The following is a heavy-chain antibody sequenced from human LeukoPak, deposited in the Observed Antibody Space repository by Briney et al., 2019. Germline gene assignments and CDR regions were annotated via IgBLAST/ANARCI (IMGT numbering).Heavy chain of an antibody. CDR2: IYPGDSDT. D-gene: IGHD3-22*01. CDR1: GYSFTSYW. V-gene: IGHV5-51*01. J-gene: IGHJ5*02. Sequence: GESLKISCKGSGYSFTSYWIGWVRQMPGKGLGWMGIIYPGDSDTRYSPSFQGQVTISADKSISTAYLQWSSLKASDTAMYYCARHRSAYYYDSSGYYDPWGQGTLVTVSS. CDR3: ARHRSAYYYDSSGYYDP.